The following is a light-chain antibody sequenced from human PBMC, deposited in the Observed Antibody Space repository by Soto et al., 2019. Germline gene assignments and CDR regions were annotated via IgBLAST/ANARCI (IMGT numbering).Light chain of an antibody. CDR2: AAS. V-gene: IGKV1-39*01. CDR3: QQSYSTPIS. J-gene: IGKJ5*01. CDR1: QTISSW. Sequence: DIQMTQSPSTLSGSVGDRVTITCRASQTISSWLAWYQQKPGKAPKLLIYAASTLQSGVPSRFSGSGSGTDFTLTISCLQSEDFATYYCQQSYSTPISFGQGTRLEI.